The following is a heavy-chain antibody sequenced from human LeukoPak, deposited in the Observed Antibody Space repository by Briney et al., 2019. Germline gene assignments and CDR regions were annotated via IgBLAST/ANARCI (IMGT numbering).Heavy chain of an antibody. J-gene: IGHJ3*02. CDR2: IYPGDSTT. Sequence: GESLKISCKGSGYSFTNYWIGWVRQMPGKGLEWMGIIYPGDSTTRYSPSFQGQVTISADKSISTAYLQWSSLKASDTAMYYCARSRRRWLVRDDAFDIWGQGTMVTVSS. CDR1: GYSFTNYW. CDR3: ARSRRRWLVRDDAFDI. V-gene: IGHV5-51*01. D-gene: IGHD6-19*01.